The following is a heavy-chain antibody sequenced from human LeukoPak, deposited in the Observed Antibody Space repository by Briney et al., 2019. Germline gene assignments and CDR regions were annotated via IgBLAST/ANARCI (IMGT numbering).Heavy chain of an antibody. CDR3: ARGRGPRETPYYFDY. D-gene: IGHD1-26*01. CDR2: ISYDGSNK. V-gene: IGHV3-30-3*01. J-gene: IGHJ4*02. Sequence: GGSLRLSCAASGFTFSSYAMRWVRQAPGKGLEGVAVISYDGSNKYYADYVKGRFTISRDNSKNTLYLQLNSLRAEDTAVYYCARGRGPRETPYYFDYWGQGTLVTVSS. CDR1: GFTFSSYA.